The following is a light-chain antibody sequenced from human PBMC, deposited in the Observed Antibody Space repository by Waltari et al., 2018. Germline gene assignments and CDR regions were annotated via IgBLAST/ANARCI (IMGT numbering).Light chain of an antibody. CDR2: DAT. V-gene: IGKV1-33*01. Sequence: DIQMTQSPSSLSASVGDRVILICRASQDLGNFVNWYQQKPGEAPKLLINDATRLEPGVPSRFSGSASGAQFALTITSLQPEDCATCFCQQYDYRPPTFGGGTKVEI. CDR1: QDLGNF. J-gene: IGKJ4*01. CDR3: QQYDYRPPT.